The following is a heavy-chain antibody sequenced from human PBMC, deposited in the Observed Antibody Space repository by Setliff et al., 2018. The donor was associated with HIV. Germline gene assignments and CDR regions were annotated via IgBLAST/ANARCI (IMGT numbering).Heavy chain of an antibody. V-gene: IGHV4-59*12. CDR1: GGSINTYY. J-gene: IGHJ6*03. CDR2: FYHSGST. CDR3: ARGEYYGSGTVYMDV. Sequence: SETLSLTCTVSGGSINTYYWTWIRQSPGKGLEWIGYFYHSGSTNYNPSLKSRVSISIDKSKNQFSLNLNSLTAADTAVYYCARGEYYGSGTVYMDVWGKGTTVTVSS. D-gene: IGHD3-10*01.